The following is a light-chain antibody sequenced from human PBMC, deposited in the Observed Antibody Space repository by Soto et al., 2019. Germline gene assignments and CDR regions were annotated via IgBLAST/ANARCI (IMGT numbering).Light chain of an antibody. CDR1: KSNIGSNY. CDR3: AVWVDSLSGYV. CDR2: SDN. Sequence: QSVLTQPPSASGTPGQRVTISCSGSKSNIGSNYLDWLQQLPGTAPKVVIYSDNRRPSGVPDRFSGSKSGTSASLAISGLRSEDEAEYYCAVWVDSLSGYVFGTGTKVTVL. J-gene: IGLJ1*01. V-gene: IGLV1-47*02.